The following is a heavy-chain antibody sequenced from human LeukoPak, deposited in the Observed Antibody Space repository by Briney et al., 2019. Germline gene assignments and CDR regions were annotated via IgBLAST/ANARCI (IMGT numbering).Heavy chain of an antibody. CDR1: GGTFSSYA. CDR3: VPQQLGLYNWFDP. CDR2: INAGNGNT. V-gene: IGHV1-3*01. J-gene: IGHJ5*02. D-gene: IGHD6-13*01. Sequence: ASVKVSCKASGGTFSSYAISWVRQAPGQRLEWMGWINAGNGNTKYSQKFQGRVTITRDTSASTAYMELSSLRSEDTAVYYCVPQQLGLYNWFDPWGQGTLVTVSS.